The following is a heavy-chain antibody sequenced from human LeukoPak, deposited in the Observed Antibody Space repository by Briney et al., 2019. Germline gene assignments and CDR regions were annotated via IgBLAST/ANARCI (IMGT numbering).Heavy chain of an antibody. D-gene: IGHD3-22*01. CDR3: ARDLLPNYDSSGNYSPFDY. V-gene: IGHV1-3*01. CDR2: INGGNGDT. Sequence: ASVKVSCKTSGYTFTNYAMHWVRQAPGQRFEWMGWINGGNGDTKYSQKFQGRVTVTRDTSATTVYMELSSLRSEDTAVYYCARDLLPNYDSSGNYSPFDYWGQGTLVTVSS. CDR1: GYTFTNYA. J-gene: IGHJ4*02.